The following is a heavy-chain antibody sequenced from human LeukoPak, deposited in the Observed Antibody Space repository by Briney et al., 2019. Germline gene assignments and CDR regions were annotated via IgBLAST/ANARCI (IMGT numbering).Heavy chain of an antibody. CDR3: ARDRLRVVPAVDY. J-gene: IGHJ4*02. D-gene: IGHD2-2*01. Sequence: GGSLRLSCAASGFTFSSYSMNWVRQAPGKGLGWVSSISSSSSYIYYADSVKGRFTISRDNAKNSLYLQMNSLRAEDTAVYYCARDRLRVVPAVDYWGQGTLVTVSS. V-gene: IGHV3-21*01. CDR1: GFTFSSYS. CDR2: ISSSSSYI.